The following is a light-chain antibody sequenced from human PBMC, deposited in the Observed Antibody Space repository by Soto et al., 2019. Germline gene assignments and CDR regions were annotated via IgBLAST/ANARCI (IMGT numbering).Light chain of an antibody. Sequence: EIVMTQSPATLSVSPGERATLSCRASQSVSSNLAWYQQKPGQAPRLVIYGASTRATGIPARFSGSGSGTEFTLTISSLQSEDFAVYYCQQYNLWPPYTFGQGTKLEIK. V-gene: IGKV3-15*01. CDR3: QQYNLWPPYT. J-gene: IGKJ2*01. CDR1: QSVSSN. CDR2: GAS.